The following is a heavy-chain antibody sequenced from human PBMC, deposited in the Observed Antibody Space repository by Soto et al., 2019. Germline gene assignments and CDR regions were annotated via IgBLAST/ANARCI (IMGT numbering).Heavy chain of an antibody. V-gene: IGHV3-72*01. Sequence: PGGSLRLSWSVPGFTLSDHYIDWVRQATGQGLEWVGRSRNQANGYSTIYAASVESRFTTTRDDSKNLVYLQMESLRTEATALYYCGRATYFSDSSSYSRRVAFGGQGALVPVSS. CDR1: GFTLSDHY. D-gene: IGHD3-22*01. CDR3: GRATYFSDSSSYSRRVAF. J-gene: IGHJ4*02. CDR2: SRNQANGYST.